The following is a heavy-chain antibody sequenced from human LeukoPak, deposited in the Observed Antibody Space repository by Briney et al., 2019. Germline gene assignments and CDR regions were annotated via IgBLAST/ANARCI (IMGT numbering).Heavy chain of an antibody. CDR2: IYYSGST. D-gene: IGHD3-3*01. V-gene: IGHV4-59*01. Sequence: PSETLSLTCTVSGGSISSYYWSWVRQPPGKGLEWIGYIYYSGSTNYNPSLKSRVTISVDTSKNQFSLKLSSVTAADTAVYYCAAHLYDFWSGYNSYNWFDPWGQGTLVTVSS. CDR1: GGSISSYY. J-gene: IGHJ5*02. CDR3: AAHLYDFWSGYNSYNWFDP.